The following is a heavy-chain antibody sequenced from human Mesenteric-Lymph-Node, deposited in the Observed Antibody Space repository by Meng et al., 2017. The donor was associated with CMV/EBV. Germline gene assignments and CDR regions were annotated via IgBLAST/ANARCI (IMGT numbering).Heavy chain of an antibody. V-gene: IGHV3-30*04. Sequence: GGSLRLSCAASGFTFSSYAMHWVRQAPGKGLEWVAVISYDGSNKYYADSVKGRFTISRDNSKNTLYLQMNSLRPEDTAVYYCAKGDKVATITHVWGQGTMVTVSS. J-gene: IGHJ3*01. CDR2: ISYDGSNK. CDR3: AKGDKVATITHV. D-gene: IGHD5-12*01. CDR1: GFTFSSYA.